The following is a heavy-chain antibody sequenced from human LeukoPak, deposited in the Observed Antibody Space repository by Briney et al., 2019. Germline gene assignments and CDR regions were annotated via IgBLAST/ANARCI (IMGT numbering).Heavy chain of an antibody. Sequence: ASVKVSCESSGYTFSSYGISWVRQAPGQGLEWMGWISAYDGNRNYAQKFLGRVTMTADTSTNTAYMELRSLRSDDTAIYYCARGSGSSGRLFDSWGQGTLVTVSS. V-gene: IGHV1-18*01. CDR3: ARGSGSSGRLFDS. D-gene: IGHD7-27*01. J-gene: IGHJ4*02. CDR2: ISAYDGNR. CDR1: GYTFSSYG.